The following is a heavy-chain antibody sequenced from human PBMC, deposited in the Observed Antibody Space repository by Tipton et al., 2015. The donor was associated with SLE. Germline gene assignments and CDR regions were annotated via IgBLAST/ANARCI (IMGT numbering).Heavy chain of an antibody. D-gene: IGHD3-3*01. V-gene: IGHV4-59*01. Sequence: TLSLTCTVSGGSISSYYWTWIRQPPGEGLEWIGYIYYSGSTNYNPSLKSRVTISVDTSKNQFSLKLSSVTAADTAVYYCATRGYDFWSGYYSQGAFDIWGQGTMVTVSS. J-gene: IGHJ3*02. CDR3: ATRGYDFWSGYYSQGAFDI. CDR2: IYYSGST. CDR1: GGSISSYY.